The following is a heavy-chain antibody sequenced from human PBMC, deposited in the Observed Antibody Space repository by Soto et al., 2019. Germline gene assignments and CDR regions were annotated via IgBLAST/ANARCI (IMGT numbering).Heavy chain of an antibody. CDR1: GGTISSSNW. Sequence: PSETLWLTCAVCGGTISSSNWCSWVRQPPGXGLEWVGERWQSGRTNYSPSVKSRITISVDQSKNQFSLKMSSVTAADTAVYYCSRMESVKTSLYYWRYYYYGMDVWGQGTTVPVSS. D-gene: IGHD3-3*01. CDR3: SRMESVKTSLYYWRYYYYGMDV. V-gene: IGHV4-4*02. J-gene: IGHJ6*02. CDR2: RWQSGRT.